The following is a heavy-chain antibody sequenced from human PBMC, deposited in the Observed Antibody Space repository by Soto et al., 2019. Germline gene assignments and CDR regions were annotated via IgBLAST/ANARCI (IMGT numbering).Heavy chain of an antibody. CDR1: GGSISSGDYY. V-gene: IGHV4-30-4*02. CDR2: IYYSGST. CDR3: ARTPTQSWQPYGMDS. J-gene: IGHJ6*02. D-gene: IGHD6-13*01. Sequence: PSETLSLTCTVSGGSISSGDYYWSWIRQPPGKGLEWIGYIYYSGSTYYNPSLKSRVSISLDTSKNQISLKLTSVTAADTAVYYCARTPTQSWQPYGMDSWGQGTTVTVSS.